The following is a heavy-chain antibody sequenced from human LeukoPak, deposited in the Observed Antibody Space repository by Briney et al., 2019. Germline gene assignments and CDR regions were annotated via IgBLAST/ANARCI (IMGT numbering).Heavy chain of an antibody. CDR3: ARVYQFVFDY. Sequence: GGSLRLSCADSGFTFSNNWMTWVRQVPGKGLVWVSQINPDGTDTTYADSVKGRFAISRDNAKNTVYLQMNSLTAEDTAVYYCARVYQFVFDYWGQGTLVTVSS. D-gene: IGHD2-21*01. CDR1: GFTFSNNW. V-gene: IGHV3-74*03. CDR2: INPDGTDT. J-gene: IGHJ4*02.